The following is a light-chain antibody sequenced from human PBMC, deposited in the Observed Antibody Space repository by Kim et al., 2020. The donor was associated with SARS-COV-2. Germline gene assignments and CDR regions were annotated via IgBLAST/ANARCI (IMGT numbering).Light chain of an antibody. Sequence: STGDRVTITCRASQGISSYLAWYQQKPGTAPKLLIYAASTVQSGVPSRFSGSGSGTDFTLTISCLQSEDFATDYCQQYYSYPPLTFGGGTKVDIK. CDR2: AAS. V-gene: IGKV1-8*01. J-gene: IGKJ4*01. CDR1: QGISSY. CDR3: QQYYSYPPLT.